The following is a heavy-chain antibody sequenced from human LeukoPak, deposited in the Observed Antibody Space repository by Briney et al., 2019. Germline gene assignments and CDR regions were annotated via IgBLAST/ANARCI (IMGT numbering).Heavy chain of an antibody. Sequence: GGSLRLSCAASGFIFSTYAMHWVRQAPGRGLEYVSAISTNVNITYYANSVKGRFTISRDNSKSTVYLQMGSLRAEDMAVYYCAREAHSASWLFDYWGQGTLVTVSS. V-gene: IGHV3-64*01. CDR1: GFIFSTYA. CDR3: AREAHSASWLFDY. CDR2: ISTNVNIT. D-gene: IGHD6-13*01. J-gene: IGHJ4*02.